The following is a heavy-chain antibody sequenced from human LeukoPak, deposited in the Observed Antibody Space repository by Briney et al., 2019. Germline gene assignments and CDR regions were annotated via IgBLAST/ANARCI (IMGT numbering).Heavy chain of an antibody. V-gene: IGHV3-23*01. Sequence: GGSLRLPCAASGFTFSSYAMSWVRQAPGKGLEWVSAISGSGGSTYYADSVKGRFTISRDNSKNTLYLQMNSLRAEDTAVYYCAKHPTERIYGDYAANSYFDYWGQGTLVTVSS. CDR1: GFTFSSYA. CDR2: ISGSGGST. CDR3: AKHPTERIYGDYAANSYFDY. J-gene: IGHJ4*02. D-gene: IGHD4-17*01.